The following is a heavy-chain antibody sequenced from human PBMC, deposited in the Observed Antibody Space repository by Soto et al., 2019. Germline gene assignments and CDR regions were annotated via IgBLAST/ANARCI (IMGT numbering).Heavy chain of an antibody. Sequence: GGSLRLSCAAPGFNSKSYAIHWVRQAPGKGLEWVAVISYDGSLEYYADSVKGRFTISRDNSKNTLYLQINGLRSEDTAVYYCARAAYSSSWNWFDPWGQGILVTVSS. CDR3: ARAAYSSSWNWFDP. D-gene: IGHD6-13*01. CDR2: ISYDGSLE. V-gene: IGHV3-30*04. J-gene: IGHJ5*02. CDR1: GFNSKSYA.